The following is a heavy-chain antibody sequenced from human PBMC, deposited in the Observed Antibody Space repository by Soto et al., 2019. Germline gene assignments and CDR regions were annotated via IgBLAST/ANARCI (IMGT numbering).Heavy chain of an antibody. D-gene: IGHD3-22*01. V-gene: IGHV4-61*01. Sequence: SETLSLTCTVSGGSVSRGSYYWSWSRQPPGKGLEWIGYIYYSGSTNYNPSLKSRVTISVDTSKNQFSLKLSSVTAADTAVYYCVREWVSSGPYFDYGGQGTLVTVSS. CDR2: IYYSGST. CDR3: VREWVSSGPYFDY. J-gene: IGHJ4*02. CDR1: GGSVSRGSYY.